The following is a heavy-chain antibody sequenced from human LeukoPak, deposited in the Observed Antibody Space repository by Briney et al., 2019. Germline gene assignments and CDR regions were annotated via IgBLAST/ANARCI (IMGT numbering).Heavy chain of an antibody. CDR3: ARVHSSGYYSTKGYFDY. V-gene: IGHV3-30*03. CDR2: ISYDGSNK. Sequence: GGSLRLSCAASGFTFSSYDMHWVRQAPGKGLEWVAVISYDGSNKYYADSVKGRFTMSTDNSNNTLYLQMNSLRAEDTAVYYCARVHSSGYYSTKGYFDYWGQGTLVTVSS. D-gene: IGHD3-22*01. CDR1: GFTFSSYD. J-gene: IGHJ4*02.